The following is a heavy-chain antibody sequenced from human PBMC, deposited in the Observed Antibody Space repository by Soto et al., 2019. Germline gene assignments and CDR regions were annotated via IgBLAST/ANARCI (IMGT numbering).Heavy chain of an antibody. Sequence: QVQLVQSGAEVKKPGASVKVSCKASGYTFTNYGISWVRQAPGQGLEWMGWINAYNGNTKSAQKLQGRVTLTTDTSTSTADMELRSLRSDDTAVYYCASDAAAGLDDCWGQGTLVTVSS. CDR2: INAYNGNT. CDR1: GYTFTNYG. V-gene: IGHV1-18*01. J-gene: IGHJ4*02. CDR3: ASDAAAGLDDC. D-gene: IGHD6-13*01.